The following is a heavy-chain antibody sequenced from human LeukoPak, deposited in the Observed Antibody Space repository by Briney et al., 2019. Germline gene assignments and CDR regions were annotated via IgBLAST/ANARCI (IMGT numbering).Heavy chain of an antibody. CDR3: AKSKGISYGFVHDYYYGMDV. CDR1: GFTVSSNY. CDR2: ISGSGGST. V-gene: IGHV3-23*01. Sequence: GGSLRLSCAASGFTVSSNYMSWVRQAPGKGLEWVSAISGSGGSTYYADSVKGRFTISRDNSKNTLYLQMNSLRAEDTAVYYCAKSKGISYGFVHDYYYGMDVWGQGTTVTVSS. J-gene: IGHJ6*02. D-gene: IGHD5-18*01.